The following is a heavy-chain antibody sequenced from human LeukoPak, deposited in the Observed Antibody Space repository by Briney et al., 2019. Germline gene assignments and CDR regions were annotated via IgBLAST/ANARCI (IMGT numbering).Heavy chain of an antibody. D-gene: IGHD3-22*01. V-gene: IGHV1-8*01. CDR3: ARDRDSSGYYNYYYYYMDV. CDR1: GYTFTSYD. Sequence: ASVKVSCKASGYTFTSYDINWVRQATGQGLEWMGWMNPNSGNTGYAQKFQGRVTMTRNTSISTAYMELSSLRSEDTAVYYCARDRDSSGYYNYYYYYMDVWGKGTTVTVSS. J-gene: IGHJ6*03. CDR2: MNPNSGNT.